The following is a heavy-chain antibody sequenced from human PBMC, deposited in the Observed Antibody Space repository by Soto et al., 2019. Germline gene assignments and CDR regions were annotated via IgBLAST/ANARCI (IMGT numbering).Heavy chain of an antibody. Sequence: GGSLRLSCAASGFAFGTYSMNWVRQAPGKGLEWVSSISRSSTYIYYADSVKGRFTISRDDAKNSLYLQMKSLRAEDTAVYYCAKGACTNGLCHFDSWGQGTLVTVSS. D-gene: IGHD2-8*01. CDR2: ISRSSTYI. J-gene: IGHJ4*02. CDR1: GFAFGTYS. V-gene: IGHV3-21*06. CDR3: AKGACTNGLCHFDS.